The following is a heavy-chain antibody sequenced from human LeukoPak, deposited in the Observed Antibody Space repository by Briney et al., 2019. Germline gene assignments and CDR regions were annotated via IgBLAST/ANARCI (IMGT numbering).Heavy chain of an antibody. Sequence: AASVKVSCKASGYTFTSYDINWVRQATGQGLEWMGWMNPNSGNTGYAQKFQGRVTMTRNTSISTAYMELSSLRSEDTAVYYCARAVRKSYDFWSGPLYYFDYWGQGTLVTVSS. CDR2: MNPNSGNT. J-gene: IGHJ4*02. CDR1: GYTFTSYD. D-gene: IGHD3-3*01. CDR3: ARAVRKSYDFWSGPLYYFDY. V-gene: IGHV1-8*01.